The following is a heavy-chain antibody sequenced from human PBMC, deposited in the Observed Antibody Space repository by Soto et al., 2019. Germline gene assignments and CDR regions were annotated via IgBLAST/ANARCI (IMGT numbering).Heavy chain of an antibody. CDR1: GFTFSNAW. CDR2: IKSKTDGGTT. Sequence: PGGSLRLSCAASGFTFSNAWMSWVRQAPGKGLEGVGRIKSKTDGGTTDYAAPVKGRFTISRDDSKNTLYLQMNSLKTEETAVYYCTTDDTQLEWLLCTLIGAFDIWGQGTMVTGS. CDR3: TTDDTQLEWLLCTLIGAFDI. D-gene: IGHD3-3*01. V-gene: IGHV3-15*01. J-gene: IGHJ3*02.